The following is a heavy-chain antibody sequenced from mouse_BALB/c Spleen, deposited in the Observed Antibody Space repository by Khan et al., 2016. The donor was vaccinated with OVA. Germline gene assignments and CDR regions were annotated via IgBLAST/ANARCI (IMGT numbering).Heavy chain of an antibody. CDR2: ITPRSGFT. J-gene: IGHJ4*01. CDR3: ARRTYRYTMVP. V-gene: IGHV1-4*01. Sequence: QVQLQQSGAELARPGASVKMSCKASGYTFSSYTMHWVKQRPGQGLEWIGYITPRSGFTNYNQKFIDKATLTADKSSSTAYMQLNSLTSEDAAVYNSARRTYRYTMVPWGHGNSVNVSS. CDR1: GYTFSSYT.